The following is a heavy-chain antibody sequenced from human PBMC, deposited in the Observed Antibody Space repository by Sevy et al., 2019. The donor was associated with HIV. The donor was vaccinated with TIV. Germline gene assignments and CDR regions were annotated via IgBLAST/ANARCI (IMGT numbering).Heavy chain of an antibody. D-gene: IGHD5-12*01. CDR1: GFTFSSYA. CDR2: ISYDGSNK. V-gene: IGHV3-30-3*01. J-gene: IGHJ4*02. Sequence: GGSRRLSCAASGFTFSSYAMHWVRQAPGKGLEWVAVISYDGSNKYYADSVKGRFTISRDNSKNTLYLQMNSLRAEDTAVYYCARGEMATIMVQYWGQGTLVTVSS. CDR3: ARGEMATIMVQY.